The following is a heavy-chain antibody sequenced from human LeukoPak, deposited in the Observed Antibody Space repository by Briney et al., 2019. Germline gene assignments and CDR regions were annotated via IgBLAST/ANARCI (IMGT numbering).Heavy chain of an antibody. V-gene: IGHV3-23*01. CDR1: GFTFSSYA. J-gene: IGHJ4*02. CDR3: EKGGGSRAYNSFDS. D-gene: IGHD1-1*01. Sequence: PGGSLRLSCVGSGFTFSSYAMSWVRQAPGKGLEWVSSLSGSGGSSYYADSVKGRFTVSRDNSNNTLFLQMTDLRVEDSAIYFCEKGGGSRAYNSFDSGGRGSLVTV. CDR2: LSGSGGSS.